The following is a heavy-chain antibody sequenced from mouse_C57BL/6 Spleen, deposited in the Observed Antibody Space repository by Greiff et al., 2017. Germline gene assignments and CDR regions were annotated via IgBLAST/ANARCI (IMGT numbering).Heavy chain of an antibody. CDR2: INPSNGGP. J-gene: IGHJ3*01. V-gene: IGHV1-53*01. Sequence: QVQLQQPGTELVKPGASVKLSCKASGYTFTSYWMHWVKQRPGQGLEWIGNINPSNGGPNYNEKFKSQATLTVDKSSSTAYMQLSSVTSEDSVVYYGGSCEGPYRFADWGQGTLVTVSS. D-gene: IGHD2-12*01. CDR3: GSCEGPYRFAD. CDR1: GYTFTSYW.